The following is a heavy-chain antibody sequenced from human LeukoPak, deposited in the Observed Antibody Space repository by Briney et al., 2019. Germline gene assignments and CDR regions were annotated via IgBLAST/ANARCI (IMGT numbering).Heavy chain of an antibody. D-gene: IGHD3-22*01. CDR1: GFTLTNYA. V-gene: IGHV3-30-3*01. Sequence: GTSLRLSCVVSGFTLTNYALHWVRQAPGKGLEWVAVISYAGTNKYCADSVKGRFTISRDISKNTVYLHMDSLRDEDTAVYFCARGGYYYDTTGSPGDYWGQGTLVTVSS. CDR2: ISYAGTNK. CDR3: ARGGYYYDTTGSPGDY. J-gene: IGHJ4*02.